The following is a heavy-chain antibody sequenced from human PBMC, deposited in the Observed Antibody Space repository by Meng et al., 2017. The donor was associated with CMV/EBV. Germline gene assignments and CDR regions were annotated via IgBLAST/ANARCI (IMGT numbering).Heavy chain of an antibody. CDR3: ARASPDYYESIGPPDY. Sequence: LSMGSGPCCLAGVFYGGCSSGNYPSSSPQPPGMRLELIWGINHTGSTNSNPGLKRPVTISVDTSKIQFSLKPSSVTAAYTAVYYSARASPDYYESIGPPDYWGQGTLVTVSS. D-gene: IGHD3-22*01. J-gene: IGHJ4*02. V-gene: IGHV4-34*01. CDR1: GGCSSGNY. CDR2: INHTGST.